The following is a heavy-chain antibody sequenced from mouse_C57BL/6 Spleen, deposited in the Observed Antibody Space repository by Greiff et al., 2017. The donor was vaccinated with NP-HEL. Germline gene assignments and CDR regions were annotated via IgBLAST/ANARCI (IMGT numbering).Heavy chain of an antibody. CDR1: GFTFSSYA. J-gene: IGHJ2*01. CDR2: ISDGGSYT. V-gene: IGHV5-4*01. CDR3: ARDGNWDGVLNY. D-gene: IGHD4-1*01. Sequence: EVKLVESGGGLVKPGGSLKLSCAASGFTFSSYAMSWVRQTPEKRLEWVATISDGGSYTYYPDNVKGRFTISRDNAKNNLYLQMSHLKSEDTAMYYCARDGNWDGVLNYWGQGTTLTVSS.